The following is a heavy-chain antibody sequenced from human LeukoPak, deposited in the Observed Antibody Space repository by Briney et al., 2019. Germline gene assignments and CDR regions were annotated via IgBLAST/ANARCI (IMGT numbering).Heavy chain of an antibody. CDR2: IIPILGIA. V-gene: IGHV1-69*04. D-gene: IGHD3-10*01. CDR1: GGTFSSYA. Sequence: GFSVKVSCKASGGTFSSYAISWVRQAPGQGLEWMGRIIPILGIANYAQKFQGRVTMTRNTSISTAYMELSSLRSEDTAVYYCARGLTVRGVSTSWGQGTLVTVSS. CDR3: ARGLTVRGVSTS. J-gene: IGHJ5*02.